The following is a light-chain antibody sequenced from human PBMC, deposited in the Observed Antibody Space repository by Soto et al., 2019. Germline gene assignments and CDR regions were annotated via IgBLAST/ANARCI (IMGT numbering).Light chain of an antibody. J-gene: IGKJ5*01. CDR1: QSVSSN. CDR3: QQRSNLIT. CDR2: DTS. V-gene: IGKV3-11*01. Sequence: EIVMTQSPATLSVSPGERATLSCRASQSVSSNLAWYQQKPGQAPRLLIYDTSTRATGIPARFSGSGSGTDFTLTISSLEPEDFAVYYCQQRSNLITFGQGTRLEIK.